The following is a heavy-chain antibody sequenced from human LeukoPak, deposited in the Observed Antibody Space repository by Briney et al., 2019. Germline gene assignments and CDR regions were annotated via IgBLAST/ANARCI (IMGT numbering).Heavy chain of an antibody. J-gene: IGHJ4*02. CDR1: GGSITTYY. V-gene: IGHV4-59*08. CDR3: ARRRGWKQQLVYFDY. Sequence: SETLSLTCTVSGGSITTYYWSWIRQPPGKGLEWIAYMFHSGTPRYNPSLQSQVTISADTSKNQFSLNVRSTTAADTAVYYCARRRGWKQQLVYFDYWGQGTLATVSS. CDR2: MFHSGTP. D-gene: IGHD6-13*01.